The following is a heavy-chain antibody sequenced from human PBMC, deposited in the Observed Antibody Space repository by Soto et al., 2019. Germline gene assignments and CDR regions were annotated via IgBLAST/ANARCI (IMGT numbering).Heavy chain of an antibody. CDR2: IYYSGST. Sequence: SETLSLTCTVSGGSISSSSYYWGWIRQPPGKGLEWIGSIYYSGSTYHNPSLKSRVTISVDTSKNQFSLKLSSVTAADTAVYYCARQYYDILTGYLLSYYYYMDVWGKGTTVTVSS. CDR1: GGSISSSSYY. D-gene: IGHD3-9*01. J-gene: IGHJ6*03. CDR3: ARQYYDILTGYLLSYYYYMDV. V-gene: IGHV4-39*01.